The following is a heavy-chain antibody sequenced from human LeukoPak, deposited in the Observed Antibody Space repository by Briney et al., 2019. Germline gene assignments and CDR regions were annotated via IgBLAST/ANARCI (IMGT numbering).Heavy chain of an antibody. V-gene: IGHV3-43D*03. CDR1: GFTFDDYA. J-gene: IGHJ4*02. Sequence: GGSLRLSCAASGFTFDDYATHWVRQAPGKGLEWVSLISWDGGSTYYADSVKGRFTISRDNGKNSLYLQMNSLRAEDTALYYCATGSYYYDSSGYYAYWGQGTLVTVSS. CDR2: ISWDGGST. D-gene: IGHD3-22*01. CDR3: ATGSYYYDSSGYYAY.